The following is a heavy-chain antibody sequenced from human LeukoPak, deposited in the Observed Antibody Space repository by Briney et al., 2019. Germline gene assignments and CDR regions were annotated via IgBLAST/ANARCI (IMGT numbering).Heavy chain of an antibody. CDR1: GYTFTSYF. CDR3: AVSLSRGEPYSSGYAFDY. CDR2: INHSGGST. J-gene: IGHJ4*02. Sequence: GSVTVSCKASGYTFTSYFMHWVRQAPAQGVEWMGIINHSGGSTNYAQKFQGRVTMTRDTSTSTVYMELSSLRSEDTAVYYCAVSLSRGEPYSSGYAFDYWGQGTLVTVSS. D-gene: IGHD3-22*01. V-gene: IGHV1-46*01.